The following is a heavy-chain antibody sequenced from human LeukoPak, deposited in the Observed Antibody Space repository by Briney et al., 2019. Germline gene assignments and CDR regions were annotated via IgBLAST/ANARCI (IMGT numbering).Heavy chain of an antibody. CDR3: AKDQGGCSSTSCYARGVDDS. CDR2: ISGSGGST. V-gene: IGHV3-23*01. D-gene: IGHD2-2*01. CDR1: GFTFSSYA. J-gene: IGHJ4*02. Sequence: GGSLRLSCAASGFTFSSYAMSWVRQAPGKGREGVSAISGSGGSTYYADSVKGRFTISRDNSKNTLYLQMNSLRAEDTAVYYCAKDQGGCSSTSCYARGVDDSWGQGTLVTVSS.